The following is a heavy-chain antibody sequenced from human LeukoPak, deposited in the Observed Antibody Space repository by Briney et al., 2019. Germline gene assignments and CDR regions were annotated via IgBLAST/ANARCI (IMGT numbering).Heavy chain of an antibody. CDR3: AREEAIRGYDAFDI. CDR2: INPSGGST. J-gene: IGHJ3*02. D-gene: IGHD2-21*01. Sequence: ASVTVSFKASGYTFTSYYMHWVRQAPGQGLEWMGIINPSGGSTSYTQKFQGRVTMTRDTSTSTVYMELSSLRSEDTAVYYCAREEAIRGYDAFDIWGQGTMVTVSS. V-gene: IGHV1-46*01. CDR1: GYTFTSYY.